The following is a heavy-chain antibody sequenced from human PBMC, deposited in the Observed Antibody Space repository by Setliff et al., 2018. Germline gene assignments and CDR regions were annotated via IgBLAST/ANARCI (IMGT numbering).Heavy chain of an antibody. D-gene: IGHD5-12*01. V-gene: IGHV1-69*11. CDR1: GGAFSNYG. J-gene: IGHJ3*02. Sequence: GASVKVSCKVSGGAFSNYGLTWVRQAPGQGLVWMGRIIPILETTNYAQNFQGRVSITADESTRTAYMDLRSLRSEDTAIYYCARGRDGYNANAYEIWGQGTMVTVS. CDR2: IIPILETT. CDR3: ARGRDGYNANAYEI.